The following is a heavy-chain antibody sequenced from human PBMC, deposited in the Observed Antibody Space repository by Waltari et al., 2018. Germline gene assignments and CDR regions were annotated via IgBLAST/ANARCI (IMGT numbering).Heavy chain of an antibody. D-gene: IGHD3-3*01. Sequence: EVQLVESGGGLVQPGGSLRLSCAASGFTFSSYWMSWVRQAPGKGLEWVANRKQDGSEKYYVDSVKGRFTISRDNAKNALYLQMNSLRAEDTAVYYCARVPTTIFGVVSTYFDYWGQGTLVTVSS. V-gene: IGHV3-7*03. CDR3: ARVPTTIFGVVSTYFDY. CDR1: GFTFSSYW. CDR2: RKQDGSEK. J-gene: IGHJ4*02.